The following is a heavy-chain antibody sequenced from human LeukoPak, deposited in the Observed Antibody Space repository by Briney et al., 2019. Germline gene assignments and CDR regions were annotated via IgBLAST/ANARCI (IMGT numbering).Heavy chain of an antibody. D-gene: IGHD6-13*01. V-gene: IGHV3-23*01. CDR1: GFTFSSYW. J-gene: IGHJ5*02. CDR2: MSGSDGST. Sequence: GGSLRLSCAASGFTFSSYWMSWVRQVPGKGLEWVSSMSGSDGSTYIADSVKGRFTISRDNIRKTLYLQMNSLRAEDTAVYYCAKEGAAAGFNWFDPWGQGTQVTVSS. CDR3: AKEGAAAGFNWFDP.